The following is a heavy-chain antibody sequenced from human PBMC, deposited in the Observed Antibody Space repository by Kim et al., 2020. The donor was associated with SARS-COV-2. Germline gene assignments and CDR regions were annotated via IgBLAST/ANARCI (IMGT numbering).Heavy chain of an antibody. CDR3: ARDWGLAY. D-gene: IGHD3-16*01. V-gene: IGHV3-7*03. Sequence: GGSLRLSCVGSGFTSSSYYMSWVRQAPGKGLEWVANIKQDGSEKYYVDSVKGRFTISRDNAKNSLYLQMDSLRAEDTAVYYCARDWGLAYWGQGTLVTV. J-gene: IGHJ4*02. CDR2: IKQDGSEK. CDR1: GFTSSSYY.